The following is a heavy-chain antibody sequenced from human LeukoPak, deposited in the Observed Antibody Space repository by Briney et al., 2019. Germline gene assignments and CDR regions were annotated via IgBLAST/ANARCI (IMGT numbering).Heavy chain of an antibody. CDR1: GGSISSGGYY. J-gene: IGHJ4*02. CDR3: ARGHNRRWLRLRYFDY. CDR2: INHSGST. D-gene: IGHD5-12*01. V-gene: IGHV4-30-2*01. Sequence: PSQTLSLTCTVSGGSISSGGYYWSWIRLPPGKGLEWIGEINHSGSTNYNPSLKSRVTISVDTSKNQFSLKLSSVTAADTAVYYCARGHNRRWLRLRYFDYWGQGTLVTVSS.